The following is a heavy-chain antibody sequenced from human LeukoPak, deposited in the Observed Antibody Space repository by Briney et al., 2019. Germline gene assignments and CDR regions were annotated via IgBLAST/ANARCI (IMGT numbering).Heavy chain of an antibody. Sequence: XETLSLTCAVSGGSFXGYYWTWIRQPPGKGLDWIGEINHSGSANYNPSLMSRVTISLDTSKNHFSLNLSFVTAADTAVYYCARGQGTVTTHWGQGTLVTVSS. J-gene: IGHJ4*02. CDR2: INHSGSA. D-gene: IGHD4-11*01. CDR1: GGSFXGYY. V-gene: IGHV4-34*01. CDR3: ARGQGTVTTH.